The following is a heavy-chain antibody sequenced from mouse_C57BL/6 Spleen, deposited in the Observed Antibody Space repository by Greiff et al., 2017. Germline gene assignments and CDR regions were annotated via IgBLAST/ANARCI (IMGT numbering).Heavy chain of an antibody. CDR2: IYPGSGST. CDR3: ARDGVYYYGSYYFDY. CDR1: GYTFTSYW. Sequence: VQLQQPGAELVKPGASVKMSCKASGYTFTSYWITWVKQRPGQGLEWIGDIYPGSGSTNYNEKFKSKATLTVDTSSSTAYMLLSRLTSDDSAVYYCARDGVYYYGSYYFDYWGQGTTLTVSS. V-gene: IGHV1-55*01. D-gene: IGHD1-1*01. J-gene: IGHJ2*01.